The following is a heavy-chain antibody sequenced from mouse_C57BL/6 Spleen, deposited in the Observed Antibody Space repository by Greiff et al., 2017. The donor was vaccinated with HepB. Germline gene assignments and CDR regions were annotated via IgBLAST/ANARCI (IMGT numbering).Heavy chain of an antibody. Sequence: VQRVESGAELVKPGASVKLSCKASGYTFTSYWMQWVKQRPGQGLEWIGEIDPSDSYTNYNQKFKGKATLTVDTSSSTAYMQLSSLTSEDSAVYYCARAYYSNYHAMDYWGQGTSVTVSS. CDR3: ARAYYSNYHAMDY. CDR1: GYTFTSYW. V-gene: IGHV1-50*01. J-gene: IGHJ4*01. D-gene: IGHD2-5*01. CDR2: IDPSDSYT.